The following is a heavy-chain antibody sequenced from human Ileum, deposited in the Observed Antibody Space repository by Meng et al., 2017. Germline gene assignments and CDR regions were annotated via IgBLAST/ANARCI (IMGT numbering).Heavy chain of an antibody. V-gene: IGHV3-66*01. CDR1: GFTVSSSY. Sequence: GESLKISCAASGFTVSSSYMSWVRQAPGEGLEWVSVLYAGGSTYYAESVKGRFTISRDNSRDTLYLQMNSLRAEDTAVYYCARGGGAYCGGDCLRTFHYWGQGTLVTVSS. J-gene: IGHJ4*02. D-gene: IGHD2-21*02. CDR3: ARGGGAYCGGDCLRTFHY. CDR2: LYAGGST.